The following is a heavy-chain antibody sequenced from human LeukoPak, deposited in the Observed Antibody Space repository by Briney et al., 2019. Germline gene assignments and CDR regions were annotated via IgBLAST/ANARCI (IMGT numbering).Heavy chain of an antibody. V-gene: IGHV3-11*05. CDR3: TTDTILWFGEFLDY. CDR1: GFTFSDYY. D-gene: IGHD3-10*01. Sequence: TGGSLRLSCAASGFTFSDYYMSWIRQAPGKGLEWVSYISSSSSYTNYADSVKGRFTISRDNAKNSLYLQMNSLRAEDTAVYYCTTDTILWFGEFLDYWGQGTLVTVSS. J-gene: IGHJ4*02. CDR2: ISSSSSYT.